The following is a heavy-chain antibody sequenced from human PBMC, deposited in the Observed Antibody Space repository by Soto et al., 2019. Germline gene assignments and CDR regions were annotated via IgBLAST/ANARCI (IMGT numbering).Heavy chain of an antibody. D-gene: IGHD2-8*01. CDR1: GFTFSNYG. CDR3: ANDWREYGSNALDAFDI. V-gene: IGHV3-30*18. Sequence: GGSLRLSCAASGFTFSNYGMHWVRQAPGKGLEWVAVITYDGRNKYYADSLKGRFTISRDNSENTLSLQMNSLTPEDTAVYYCANDWREYGSNALDAFDICGQGTMVTVSS. CDR2: ITYDGRNK. J-gene: IGHJ3*02.